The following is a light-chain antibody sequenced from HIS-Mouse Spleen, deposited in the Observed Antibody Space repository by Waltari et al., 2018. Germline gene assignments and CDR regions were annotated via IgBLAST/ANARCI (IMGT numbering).Light chain of an antibody. V-gene: IGLV2-11*01. Sequence: QSALTQPRSVSGSPGQSVTISCTGTSSDVGGYHYVSWYQQHPGKAPKLMIYDVSKGPSGVPDRFSGSKSGNTASLTISGLQAEDEADYYCCSYAGSYTVVFGGGTKLTVL. J-gene: IGLJ2*01. CDR1: SSDVGGYHY. CDR2: DVS. CDR3: CSYAGSYTVV.